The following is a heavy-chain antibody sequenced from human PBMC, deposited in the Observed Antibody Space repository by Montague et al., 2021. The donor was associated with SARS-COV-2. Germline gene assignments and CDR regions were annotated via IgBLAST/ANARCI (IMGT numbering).Heavy chain of an antibody. Sequence: CAISGDSVSSPAAAWNWLRQSPPTGREWLGRIYYRSEWHTDYAVSVEGRLAIDADTSQNQFSLQLHSVTPEDSAVYYCAGGRTLFDWGQGTLVTVSS. CDR3: AGGRTLFD. D-gene: IGHD3-10*02. CDR2: IYYRSEWHT. V-gene: IGHV6-1*01. CDR1: GDSVSSPAAA. J-gene: IGHJ4*02.